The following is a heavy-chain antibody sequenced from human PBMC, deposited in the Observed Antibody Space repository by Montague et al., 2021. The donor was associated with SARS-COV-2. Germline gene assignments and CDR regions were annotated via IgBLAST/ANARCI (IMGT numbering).Heavy chain of an antibody. CDR3: ARGYYGSGHLVYYYYYGMDV. D-gene: IGHD3-10*01. CDR1: GFTFSSYG. Sequence: SLRLSCAASGFTFSSYGMHWVRQAPGKGLEWVAVIWYDGSNKYCADSVKGRFTISRDNSKNTLYLQMNSLRAEDTAVYYCARGYYGSGHLVYYYYYGMDVWGQGTTVTVSS. CDR2: IWYDGSNK. J-gene: IGHJ6*02. V-gene: IGHV3-33*01.